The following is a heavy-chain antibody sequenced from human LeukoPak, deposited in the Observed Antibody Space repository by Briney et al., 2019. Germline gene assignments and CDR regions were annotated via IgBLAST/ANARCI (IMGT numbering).Heavy chain of an antibody. V-gene: IGHV3-33*01. CDR2: IWSDGSEK. Sequence: PGGSLRLSCAASGFTFSTYGMHWVRQAPGKGLEWLVVIWSDGSEKYYADSVKGRFTISRDNSKNTLSLEMNSLRVEDTALYYCVRRGSRTYDFDLWGRGTLVTVSS. D-gene: IGHD2-2*01. CDR3: VRRGSRTYDFDL. CDR1: GFTFSTYG. J-gene: IGHJ2*01.